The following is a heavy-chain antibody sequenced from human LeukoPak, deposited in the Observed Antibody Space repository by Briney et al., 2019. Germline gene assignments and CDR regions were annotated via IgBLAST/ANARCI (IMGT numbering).Heavy chain of an antibody. CDR1: GYTFTSYY. D-gene: IGHD2-15*01. Sequence: ASVKVSCKASGYTFTSYYMHWVRQAPGQGLEWMGIINPSGGSTSYAQKFQGRVTMTRDTSTSTVYMELSSLRSEDTAVYYCARGREFRDIVVVVAAPPIDYWGPGTLVTVSS. J-gene: IGHJ4*02. CDR2: INPSGGST. CDR3: ARGREFRDIVVVVAAPPIDY. V-gene: IGHV1-46*01.